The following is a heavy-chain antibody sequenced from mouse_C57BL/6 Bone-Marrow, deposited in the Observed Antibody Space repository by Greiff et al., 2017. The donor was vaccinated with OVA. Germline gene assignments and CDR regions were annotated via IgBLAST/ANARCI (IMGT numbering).Heavy chain of an antibody. Sequence: EVKLMESGGGLVKPGGSLKLSCAASGFTFSSYAMSWVRQTPEKRLEWVATISDGGSYTYYPDNVKGRFTISRDNAKNNLYLQMSHLKSEDTAMYYWARVYDYDGGYWGQGTLVTVSA. J-gene: IGHJ3*01. CDR2: ISDGGSYT. CDR1: GFTFSSYA. CDR3: ARVYDYDGGY. V-gene: IGHV5-4*03. D-gene: IGHD2-4*01.